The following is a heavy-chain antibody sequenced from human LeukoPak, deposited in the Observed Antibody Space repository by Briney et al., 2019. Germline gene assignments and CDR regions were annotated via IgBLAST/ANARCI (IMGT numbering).Heavy chain of an antibody. D-gene: IGHD3-22*01. J-gene: IGHJ4*02. Sequence: PGGSLRLSCVASGFTFDDYTVHWVRQAPGKGLEWVSLISWDGGSTYYADSVKGRFTISRDNSKTSLYLQMNSLRTEDTALYYCAKDIAQRDSSGFYYEGQGFDYWGQGTLVTVSS. CDR1: GFTFDDYT. CDR3: AKDIAQRDSSGFYYEGQGFDY. CDR2: ISWDGGST. V-gene: IGHV3-43*01.